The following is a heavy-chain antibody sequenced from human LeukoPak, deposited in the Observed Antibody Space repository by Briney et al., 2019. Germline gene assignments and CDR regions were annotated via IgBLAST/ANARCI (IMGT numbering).Heavy chain of an antibody. Sequence: PSETLSLTCTVSAGSISSYYWSWIRQPPGKGLEWIGYIYYSGITNYNPSLKSRVTISVDTSKNQFSLKLSSVTAADTAVYYCAREFFISGEEDYWGQGTLVTVSS. CDR3: AREFFISGEEDY. CDR1: AGSISSYY. D-gene: IGHD1-26*01. CDR2: IYYSGIT. V-gene: IGHV4-4*08. J-gene: IGHJ4*02.